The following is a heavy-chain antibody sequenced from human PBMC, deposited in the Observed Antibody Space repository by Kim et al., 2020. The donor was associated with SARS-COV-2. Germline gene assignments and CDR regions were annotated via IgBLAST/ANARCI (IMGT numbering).Heavy chain of an antibody. CDR3: AKSVPSSSTYWGDYYYYGMDV. D-gene: IGHD6-13*01. CDR1: GFTFSSYA. V-gene: IGHV3-23*01. Sequence: GGSLRLSCAASGFTFSSYAMSWVRQAPGKGLEWVSAISGSGGSTYYADSVKGRFTISRDNSKNTLYLQMNSLRAEDTAVYYCAKSVPSSSTYWGDYYYYGMDVWGQGTTVTVSS. J-gene: IGHJ6*02. CDR2: ISGSGGST.